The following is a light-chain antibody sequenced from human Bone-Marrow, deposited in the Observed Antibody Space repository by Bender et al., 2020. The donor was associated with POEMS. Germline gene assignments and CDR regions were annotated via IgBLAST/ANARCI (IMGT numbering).Light chain of an antibody. Sequence: QSVLTQPPSVSGAPGQRVTISCTGSSSNTGSGYDINWYQHLPGTAPKLLIYGYNNRPSGVPDRFSGSKSGNTASLTISGLQAEDEADYYCSSYTGSSTVVFGGGTELTVL. CDR3: SSYTGSSTVV. CDR2: GYN. CDR1: SSNTGSGYD. V-gene: IGLV1-40*01. J-gene: IGLJ2*01.